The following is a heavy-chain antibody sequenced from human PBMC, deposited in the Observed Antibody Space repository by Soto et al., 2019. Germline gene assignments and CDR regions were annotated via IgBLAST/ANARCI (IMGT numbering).Heavy chain of an antibody. Sequence: ESGGGLVQPGRSLRLSCAASGFTFDDYAMHWVRRVPGKGLEWVSSISWNSNIIGYADSVKGRFTISRDNAKNSLYLQMNSLRPEDTALYYCAKGGPDCFCSGGRCYFDYWGQGTLVTVSS. J-gene: IGHJ4*02. D-gene: IGHD2-15*01. CDR1: GFTFDDYA. CDR3: AKGGPDCFCSGGRCYFDY. CDR2: ISWNSNII. V-gene: IGHV3-9*01.